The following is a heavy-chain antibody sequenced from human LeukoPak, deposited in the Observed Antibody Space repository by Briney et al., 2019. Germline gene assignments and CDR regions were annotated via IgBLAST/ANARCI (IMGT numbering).Heavy chain of an antibody. CDR2: ILPHSGDT. J-gene: IGHJ4*02. Sequence: ASVTVTFKSSGYSFIFYYIQWLRQVPGEGLEWVGWILPHSGDTYYAQKFRGRVTMTTDTSINTAYMELSRLKSDDTGIYFCARPPRDLVSAAPFDYWGQGTLVAVSS. CDR3: ARPPRDLVSAAPFDY. CDR1: GYSFIFYY. V-gene: IGHV1-2*02. D-gene: IGHD2-2*01.